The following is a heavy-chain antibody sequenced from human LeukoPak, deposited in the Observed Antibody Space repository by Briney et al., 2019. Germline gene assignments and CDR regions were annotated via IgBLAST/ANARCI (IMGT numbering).Heavy chain of an antibody. Sequence: GASVKVSCKASGYTFTSYGISWVRQAPGQGLEWMGWISAYNGNTNYAQKLQGRVTMTTDTSTSTAYMELRSLRSDDTAVYYCAYAPYYGSGGYCCWFDPWGQGTLVTVSS. CDR2: ISAYNGNT. D-gene: IGHD3-10*01. J-gene: IGHJ5*02. CDR1: GYTFTSYG. CDR3: AYAPYYGSGGYCCWFDP. V-gene: IGHV1-18*01.